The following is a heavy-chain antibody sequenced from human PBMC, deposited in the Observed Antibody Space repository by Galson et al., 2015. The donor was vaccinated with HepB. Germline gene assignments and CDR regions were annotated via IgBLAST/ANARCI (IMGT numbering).Heavy chain of an antibody. CDR3: ASWNPQFRAFDI. CDR2: IDPSDSYT. Sequence: QSGAEVKKPGESLKISCKGSGYSFTSYWISWVRQMPGKGLEWMGRIDPSDSYTNYSPSFQGHVTISADKSISTAYLQWSSLKASDTAMYYCASWNPQFRAFDIWGQGTMVTVSS. CDR1: GYSFTSYW. V-gene: IGHV5-10-1*01. J-gene: IGHJ3*02. D-gene: IGHD1-1*01.